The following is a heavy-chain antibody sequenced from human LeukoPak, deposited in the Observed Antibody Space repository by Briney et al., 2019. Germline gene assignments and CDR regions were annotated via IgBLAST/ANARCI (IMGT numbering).Heavy chain of an antibody. CDR3: ARHNFWSGPFDY. Sequence: LGASVKVSCKASGGTFSSYAISWVRQAPGQGLEWMGGIIPIFGTANYVQKFQGRVTITTDESTSTAYMELSSLRSEDTAVYYCARHNFWSGPFDYWGQGTLVTVSS. J-gene: IGHJ4*02. V-gene: IGHV1-69*05. D-gene: IGHD3-3*01. CDR1: GGTFSSYA. CDR2: IIPIFGTA.